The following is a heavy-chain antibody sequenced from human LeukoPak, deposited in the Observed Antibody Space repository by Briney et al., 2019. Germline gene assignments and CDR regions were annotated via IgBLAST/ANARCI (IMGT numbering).Heavy chain of an antibody. V-gene: IGHV4-4*07. J-gene: IGHJ5*02. CDR1: GGSIGSYY. Sequence: SETLSLTCTVSGGSIGSYYWSWIRQPAGKGLEWIGRIYTSGSTNYNPSLKSRVTMSVDTSKNQFSLKLSSVTAADTAVYYCARVRKEYSSGWYEGFDPWGQGTLVTVSS. CDR3: ARVRKEYSSGWYEGFDP. D-gene: IGHD6-19*01. CDR2: IYTSGST.